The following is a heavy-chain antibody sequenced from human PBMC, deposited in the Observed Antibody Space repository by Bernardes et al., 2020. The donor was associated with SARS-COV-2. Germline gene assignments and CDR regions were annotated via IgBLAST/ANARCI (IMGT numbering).Heavy chain of an antibody. D-gene: IGHD3-3*01. CDR1: GYTLPAFS. V-gene: IGHV1-24*01. J-gene: IGHJ3*02. CDR3: ATDDPAGAVFGVVIYALHI. CDR2: FDPQHRKT. Sequence: ASVKVSCKVSGYTLPAFSMHWVRQAPGKGLEWLGGFDPQHRKTIYAQKFQGRVTMTEDTSTDTAYMELRSLTSEDMAVYYCATDDPAGAVFGVVIYALHIWGQGTMVTVSS.